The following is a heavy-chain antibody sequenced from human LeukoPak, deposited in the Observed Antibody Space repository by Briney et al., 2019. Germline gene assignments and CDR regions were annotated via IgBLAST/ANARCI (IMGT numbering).Heavy chain of an antibody. Sequence: SETLSLTCIVSGDSISNSGWSWGWIRQPPWKGLEWFGTMPYDENVADKGTPSYNPSLRSRVTISADTSKNQLSLKVNSVTAADTASYYCARLTLTGVGGRGWFDSWGQGTLVIVSS. CDR3: ARLTLTGVGGRGWFDS. V-gene: IGHV4-39*01. CDR2: MPYDENVADKGTP. J-gene: IGHJ5*01. D-gene: IGHD3-3*01. CDR1: GDSISNSGWS.